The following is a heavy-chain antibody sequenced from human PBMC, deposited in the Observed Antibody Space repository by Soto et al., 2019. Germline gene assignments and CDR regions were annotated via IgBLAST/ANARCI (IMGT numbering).Heavy chain of an antibody. CDR3: ARWPQPRYTADPYAVDV. V-gene: IGHV1-69*11. D-gene: IGHD3-16*02. Sequence: SVKVSCKASGGTFSSSGFSWVRQAPGQGREWMGMIVPSLDTTNYAQKFQARVTITADEVTSTAYMELRSLRSEDTAVYYCARWPQPRYTADPYAVDVWGQGTRVTVSS. CDR2: IVPSLDTT. CDR1: GGTFSSSG. J-gene: IGHJ6*02.